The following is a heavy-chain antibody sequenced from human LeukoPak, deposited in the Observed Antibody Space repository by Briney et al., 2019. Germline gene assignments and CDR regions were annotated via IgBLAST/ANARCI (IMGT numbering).Heavy chain of an antibody. D-gene: IGHD3-10*01. V-gene: IGHV3-23*01. J-gene: IGHJ6*03. CDR3: ARDHYYGSGSYYYYYYYMDV. Sequence: GGSLRLSCAASGFTFSSYGMSWVRQAPGKGLEWVSAISGSGGSTYYADSVKGRFTISRDNAKNSLYLQMNSLRAEDTAVYYCARDHYYGSGSYYYYYYYMDVWGKGTTVTVSS. CDR1: GFTFSSYG. CDR2: ISGSGGST.